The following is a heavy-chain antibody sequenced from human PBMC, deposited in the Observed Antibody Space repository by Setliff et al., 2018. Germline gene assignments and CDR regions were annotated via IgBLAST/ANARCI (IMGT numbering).Heavy chain of an antibody. CDR3: ARLYHNDNSADFRRAPFDV. D-gene: IGHD3-22*01. CDR2: VFSGGSP. J-gene: IGHJ3*01. V-gene: IGHV4-59*01. CDR1: GDSIIGYY. Sequence: SETLSLTCKVSGDSIIGYYWSWIRQPPGKGLDWIGYVFSGGSPNYSPSFKSRVTMSIDTSKNQFSLKLSSVTAADTAVYYCARLYHNDNSADFRRAPFDVWGQGIMVTV.